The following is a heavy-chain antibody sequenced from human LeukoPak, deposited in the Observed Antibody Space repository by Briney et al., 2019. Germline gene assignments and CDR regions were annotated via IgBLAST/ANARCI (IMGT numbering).Heavy chain of an antibody. D-gene: IGHD6-19*01. CDR3: ASDRQWLVRGENY. V-gene: IGHV3-23*01. CDR1: GFTFSSSA. Sequence: PGGSLRLSCAASGFTFSSSAMSWVRQAPGKGLEWVSAISGSGGSTYYADSVKGRFTISRDNSKNPLYLQMNSLRAEDTAVYYCASDRQWLVRGENYWGQGTLVTVSS. J-gene: IGHJ4*02. CDR2: ISGSGGST.